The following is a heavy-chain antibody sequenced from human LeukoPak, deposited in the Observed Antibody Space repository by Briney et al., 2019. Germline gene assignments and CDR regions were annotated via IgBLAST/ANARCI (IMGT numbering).Heavy chain of an antibody. Sequence: SETLSLTCTLSVDSMTSSNHYRVSIRQPPRKWLEWIGSIYYGGSTYYNPSLKSRVTISQDTSKNQFSLKVNTVTAADTAVYHCARRSHCTGDSCYPVWGQGATVTVSS. D-gene: IGHD2-15*01. CDR2: IYYGGST. CDR3: ARRSHCTGDSCYPV. CDR1: VDSMTSSNHY. J-gene: IGHJ6*02. V-gene: IGHV4-39*01.